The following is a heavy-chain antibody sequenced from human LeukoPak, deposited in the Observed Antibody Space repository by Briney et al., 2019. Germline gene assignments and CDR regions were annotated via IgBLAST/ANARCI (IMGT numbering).Heavy chain of an antibody. Sequence: SQTLSLTCAISGDSVSSKNGAWNWIRQSPSRGLEWLGRTYYRSKWYNDYAVSVKSRITINPDPSKNQFSLHPNSVTPDDTAFYYCAGGDGTLSYWGQGTLVAVSS. J-gene: IGHJ4*02. D-gene: IGHD1-26*01. CDR2: TYYRSKWYN. V-gene: IGHV6-1*01. CDR3: AGGDGTLSY. CDR1: GDSVSSKNGA.